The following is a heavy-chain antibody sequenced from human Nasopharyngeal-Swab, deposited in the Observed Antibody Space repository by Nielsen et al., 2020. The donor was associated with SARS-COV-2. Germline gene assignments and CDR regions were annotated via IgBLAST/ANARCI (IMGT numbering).Heavy chain of an antibody. V-gene: IGHV3-13*01. J-gene: IGHJ3*02. Sequence: GESLKISCAASGFTFSSYDMHWVRQVTGKGLEWVSAIATADDTYYAGSVKGRFTISRENSKNTLYLQMNSLRAEDTAVYYCARERAKYDILTGYYPDAFDIWGQGTMVTVSS. CDR1: GFTFSSYD. D-gene: IGHD3-9*01. CDR3: ARERAKYDILTGYYPDAFDI. CDR2: IATADDT.